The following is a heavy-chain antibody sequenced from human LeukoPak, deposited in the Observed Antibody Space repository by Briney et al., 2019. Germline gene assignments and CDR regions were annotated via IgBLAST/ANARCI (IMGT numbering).Heavy chain of an antibody. CDR2: IYWDDDK. CDR3: AHSDSDTSSSWIYFDY. V-gene: IGHV2-5*02. CDR1: GFSLSTSGVG. Sequence: SRPTLVNPTQTLTLTCTFSGFSLSTSGVGVGWIRQPPGKALEWLALIYWDDDKRYSPSLKTRLTITKDTSKNQVVLTMTNMDPVDTATYYCAHSDSDTSSSWIYFDYWGQGTLVTVSS. D-gene: IGHD6-13*01. J-gene: IGHJ4*02.